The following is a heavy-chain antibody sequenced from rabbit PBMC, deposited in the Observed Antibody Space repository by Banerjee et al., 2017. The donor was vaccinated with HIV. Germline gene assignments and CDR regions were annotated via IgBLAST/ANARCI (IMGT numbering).Heavy chain of an antibody. D-gene: IGHD6-1*01. V-gene: IGHV1S40*01. Sequence: QSLEESGGDLVKPGASLTLTSTASGIDFSSSYWMCWVRQAPGKGLEWIACIYTGSGSTYYASWAKGRFTISKTSSTTVTLQMTSLTGADTATYFCARAYADDGGVGYATFALWGPGTLVTVS. CDR2: IYTGSGST. J-gene: IGHJ4*01. CDR3: ARAYADDGGVGYATFAL. CDR1: GIDFSSSYW.